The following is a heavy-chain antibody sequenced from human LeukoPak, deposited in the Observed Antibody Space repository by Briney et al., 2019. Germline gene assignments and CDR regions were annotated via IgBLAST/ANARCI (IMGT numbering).Heavy chain of an antibody. CDR2: MNPNSGNT. J-gene: IGHJ4*02. CDR3: ARGIFIAARPVDY. D-gene: IGHD6-6*01. CDR1: GYTFTRYD. V-gene: IGHV1-8*01. Sequence: GASVKVSCKASGYTFTRYDINWVRQATGQGLEWMGWMNPNSGNTGHVQKFQGRVTMTRNTSISTAYMELSSLRSEDTAVYYCARGIFIAARPVDYWGQGTLVTVSS.